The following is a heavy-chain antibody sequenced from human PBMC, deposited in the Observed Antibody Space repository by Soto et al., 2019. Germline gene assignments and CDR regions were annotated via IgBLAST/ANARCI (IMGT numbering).Heavy chain of an antibody. J-gene: IGHJ4*02. Sequence: EVQLLESGGGLVQPGGSLRLSCGASGFTFSSHAMTWVRQAPGKGLEWVSAISGSGDSTYYADSVKGRFTISRDNSKNTKFPPINSLRAEEPAGYYCAQGRGLVSPHYWGQGTLVTVSS. V-gene: IGHV3-23*01. CDR1: GFTFSSHA. CDR3: AQGRGLVSPHY. CDR2: ISGSGDST. D-gene: IGHD3-9*01.